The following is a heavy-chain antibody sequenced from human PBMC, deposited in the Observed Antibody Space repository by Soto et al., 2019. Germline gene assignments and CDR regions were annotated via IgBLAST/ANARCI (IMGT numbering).Heavy chain of an antibody. CDR3: ARGPYSGSYYPFDY. J-gene: IGHJ4*02. CDR1: GGSISSYY. CDR2: IYYSGST. D-gene: IGHD1-26*01. V-gene: IGHV4-59*01. Sequence: SETLSLTCTVSGGSISSYYWSWIRQPPGKGLEWIGYIYYSGSTNYNPSLKSRVTISVDTSKNQFSLKLSSVTAADTAVYYCARGPYSGSYYPFDYWGQGTLVTVSS.